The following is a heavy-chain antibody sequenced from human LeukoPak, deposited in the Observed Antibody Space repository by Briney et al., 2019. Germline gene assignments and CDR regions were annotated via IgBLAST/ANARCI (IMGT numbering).Heavy chain of an antibody. Sequence: SVKVSCKASGGTFSSYAISWVRQAPGQGLEWMGGIIPIFGTANYAQKFQGRVTITADESTSTAYMELSSLRSEDTAVYYCARETDPPDIVVVPAAHFDPWGQGTLVTVSS. J-gene: IGHJ5*02. CDR1: GGTFSSYA. CDR3: ARETDPPDIVVVPAAHFDP. V-gene: IGHV1-69*13. CDR2: IIPIFGTA. D-gene: IGHD2-2*01.